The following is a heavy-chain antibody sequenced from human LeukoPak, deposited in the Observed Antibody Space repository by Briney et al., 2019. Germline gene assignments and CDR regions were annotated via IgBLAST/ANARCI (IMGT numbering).Heavy chain of an antibody. V-gene: IGHV4-4*07. D-gene: IGHD7-27*01. CDR3: AREGVTGDPLDAFDI. J-gene: IGHJ3*02. CDR1: GGSISPYY. Sequence: SETLSLTCTVSGGSISPYYWHWIRQPAGKGLEWIGRFYISGSTNRNPSLKSRVTMSVDTSKNQFSLQLNSVTAADTAVYYCAREGVTGDPLDAFDIWGQGTMVTVSS. CDR2: FYISGST.